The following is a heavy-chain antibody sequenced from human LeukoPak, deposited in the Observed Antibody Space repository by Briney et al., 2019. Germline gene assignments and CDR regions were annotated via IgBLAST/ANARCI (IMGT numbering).Heavy chain of an antibody. V-gene: IGHV1-69*13. CDR1: GGTFSSYA. J-gene: IGHJ1*01. CDR2: IIPIFGTA. Sequence: ASVKVSCKASGGTFSSYAISWVRQAPGQGLEWMGGIIPIFGTANYAQKFQGRVTITADESTSTAYMELSSLRSEDTAVYYCARDRTYCGGDCYSEFQHRGQGTLVTVSS. D-gene: IGHD2-21*02. CDR3: ARDRTYCGGDCYSEFQH.